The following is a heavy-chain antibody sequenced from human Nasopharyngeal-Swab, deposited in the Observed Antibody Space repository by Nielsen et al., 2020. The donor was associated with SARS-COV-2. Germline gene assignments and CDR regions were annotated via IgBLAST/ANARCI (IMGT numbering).Heavy chain of an antibody. Sequence: GGSLRLSYAASGFTVSSSYMSWVRQAPGKGLEWISLMFSGGSAYYAGSVEGRFTVSRDESRNTLYLQMNNLRAEDTAVYYCTRRNDCWGQGTLVTVSS. CDR1: GFTVSSSY. CDR3: TRRNDC. V-gene: IGHV3-53*01. J-gene: IGHJ4*02. CDR2: MFSGGSA.